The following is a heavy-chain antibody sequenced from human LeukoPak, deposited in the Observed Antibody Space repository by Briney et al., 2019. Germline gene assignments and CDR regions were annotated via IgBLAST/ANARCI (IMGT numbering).Heavy chain of an antibody. D-gene: IGHD3-16*01. CDR2: IIPISGTT. Sequence: ASVKVSCKTSGGTFTSYAITLVRQAPGQGLEWMGKIIPISGTTNYAQKFQGRVTFTADESTSTAYMELSSLRSEDTALYYCARKLRLGGNWFDPWGQGTLVTVPS. CDR1: GGTFTSYA. CDR3: ARKLRLGGNWFDP. V-gene: IGHV1-69*13. J-gene: IGHJ5*02.